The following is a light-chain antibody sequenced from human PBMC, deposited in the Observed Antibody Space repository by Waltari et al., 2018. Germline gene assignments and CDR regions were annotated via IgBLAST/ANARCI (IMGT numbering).Light chain of an antibody. CDR3: QQSYSTLIYT. CDR2: AIS. J-gene: IGKJ2*01. Sequence: DIQMTQSPSSLSASVGDRVTITCRANQTINNYLSCYQQKPGKAPKLLIYAISTLQAGVPSRFSGSGSGTEFTLTISSLQPDDFATYFCQQSYSTLIYTFGQGTTLDI. CDR1: QTINNY. V-gene: IGKV1-39*01.